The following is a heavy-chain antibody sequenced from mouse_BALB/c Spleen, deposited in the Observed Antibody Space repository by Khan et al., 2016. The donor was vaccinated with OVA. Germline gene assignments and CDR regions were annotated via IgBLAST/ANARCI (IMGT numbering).Heavy chain of an antibody. J-gene: IGHJ4*01. V-gene: IGHV9-3-1*01. D-gene: IGHD2-10*01. CDR1: GYTFTNYG. CDR2: INTYTGEP. Sequence: QIQLVQSGPELKKPGETVKISCKASGYTFTNYGMNWVKQSPGKALKWMGWINTYTGEPTYADDFKGRFVFSLETSASSAYLQINHLKNEDTATYFCARPPYYSYTLDYWGQGTSVTVSS. CDR3: ARPPYYSYTLDY.